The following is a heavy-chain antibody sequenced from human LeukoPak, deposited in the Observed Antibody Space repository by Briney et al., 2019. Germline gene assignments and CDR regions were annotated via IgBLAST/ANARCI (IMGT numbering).Heavy chain of an antibody. D-gene: IGHD3-16*02. CDR1: GFPFENDW. V-gene: IGHV3-15*01. CDR2: IKSQTDGGTT. J-gene: IGHJ4*02. Sequence: PGGSLRLSCVASGFPFENDWMTWVRQTSGKGLEWIGRIKSQTDGGTTDYAAPLKGRFTISRDDSKNTLYLQMNSLETEDTGVYYCTIDYDYAWGSFRLAYWGQGALVTVSS. CDR3: TIDYDYAWGSFRLAY.